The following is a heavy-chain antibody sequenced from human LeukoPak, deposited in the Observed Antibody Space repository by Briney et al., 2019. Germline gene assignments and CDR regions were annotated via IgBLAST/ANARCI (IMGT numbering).Heavy chain of an antibody. V-gene: IGHV3-23*01. CDR3: AKDRTYSYGLYFDY. Sequence: GGSLRLSCAASGFTSSSYAMSWVRQAPGKGLEWVSAISGSGGSTYYADSVKGRFTISRDNSKNTLYLQMNSLRADDTAVYYCAKDRTYSYGLYFDYWGQGTLVTVSS. D-gene: IGHD5-18*01. CDR2: ISGSGGST. CDR1: GFTSSSYA. J-gene: IGHJ4*02.